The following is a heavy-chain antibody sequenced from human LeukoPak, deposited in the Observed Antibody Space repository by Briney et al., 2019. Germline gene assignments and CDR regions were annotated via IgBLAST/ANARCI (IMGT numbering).Heavy chain of an antibody. CDR2: INEDGSEK. J-gene: IGHJ5*02. Sequence: GGSLRLSCVASGLTSSSYWMSWVRQAPGKGLEWVANINEDGSEKYYVDSVKGRFTISRDNAKNSLYLQMNSLRAEDTALYYCARAHHWGQGTLVTVSS. V-gene: IGHV3-7*01. CDR3: ARAHH. CDR1: GLTSSSYW.